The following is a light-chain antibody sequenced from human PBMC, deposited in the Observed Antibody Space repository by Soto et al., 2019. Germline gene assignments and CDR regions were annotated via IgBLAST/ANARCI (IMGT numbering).Light chain of an antibody. V-gene: IGLV2-18*02. J-gene: IGLJ1*01. CDR1: SSDVGSSNG. CDR3: SSYTSTSTYG. CDR2: DVS. Sequence: QSVLTQPPSVSGSPGQSVTISCTGTSSDVGSSNGVSWYQQPPGTAPKLMIYDVSNRPSGVPDRLSGSKSGNTASLTISGLQAEDEADYYCSSYTSTSTYGFGTGTKVTVL.